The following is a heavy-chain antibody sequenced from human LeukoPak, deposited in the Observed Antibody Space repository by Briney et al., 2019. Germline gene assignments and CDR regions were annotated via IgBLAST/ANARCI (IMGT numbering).Heavy chain of an antibody. CDR1: GFTFSSYS. J-gene: IGHJ4*02. V-gene: IGHV3-48*02. CDR3: ARDRHYYDSSGYFDY. Sequence: GGSLRLSCAASGFTFSSYSMNWVRQAPGKGLEWVSYISSSSSTVYYADSVRGRFTISRDNAKNSLYLQMNSLRDEDTAVYYCARDRHYYDSSGYFDYWGQGTLVTVSS. D-gene: IGHD3-22*01. CDR2: ISSSSSTV.